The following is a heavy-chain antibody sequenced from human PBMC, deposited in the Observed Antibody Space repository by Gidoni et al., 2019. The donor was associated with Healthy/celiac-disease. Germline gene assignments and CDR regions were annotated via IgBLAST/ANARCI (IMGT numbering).Heavy chain of an antibody. CDR2: ISSSGSTI. Sequence: EVQMVESGGGLVQPGGSLRLTCAASGFTFSSDEMNWVRQAPGKGLEWVSYISSSGSTIYYADSVKGRFTISRDNAKNSLYLQMNSLRAEDTAVYYCARLPIAAAARGGKNWFDPWGQGTLVTVSS. CDR3: ARLPIAAAARGGKNWFDP. V-gene: IGHV3-48*03. D-gene: IGHD6-13*01. J-gene: IGHJ5*02. CDR1: GFTFSSDE.